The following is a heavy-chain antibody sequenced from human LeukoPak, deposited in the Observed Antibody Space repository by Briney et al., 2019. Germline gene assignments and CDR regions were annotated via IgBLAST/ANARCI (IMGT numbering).Heavy chain of an antibody. Sequence: GGSLRLSCATSRFTFSDHHMDWVRQAPGKGLEWVGRSSDKANSYSTEYATSVKGRFTISRDDSKNSLYLQMNSLRAEDTAVYYCAKGSDQLLWFGELTDYWGQGTLVTVSS. D-gene: IGHD3-10*01. J-gene: IGHJ4*02. V-gene: IGHV3-72*01. CDR2: SSDKANSYST. CDR1: RFTFSDHH. CDR3: AKGSDQLLWFGELTDY.